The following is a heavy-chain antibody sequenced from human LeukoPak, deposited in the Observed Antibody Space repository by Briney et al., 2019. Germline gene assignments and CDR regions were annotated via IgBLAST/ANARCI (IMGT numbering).Heavy chain of an antibody. J-gene: IGHJ5*02. Sequence: PGGSLRLSCAASGFTFSSYAMSWVRQAPGKGLEWVSAISGSGGSTYYAASVKGRFIISRDNAQNSLYLQMNSLRVEDTAVYYCASTANNWFDPWGQGTLVTVSS. CDR3: ASTANNWFDP. V-gene: IGHV3-23*01. D-gene: IGHD5-18*01. CDR2: ISGSGGST. CDR1: GFTFSSYA.